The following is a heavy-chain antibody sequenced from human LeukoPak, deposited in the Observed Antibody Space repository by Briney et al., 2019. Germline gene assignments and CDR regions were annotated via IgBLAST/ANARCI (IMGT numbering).Heavy chain of an antibody. D-gene: IGHD6-19*01. CDR1: GGSISSDY. J-gene: IGHJ4*02. CDR2: IQSSGST. V-gene: IGHV4-4*07. Sequence: SETLPLTCTVSGGSISSDYWNWIRQPAGKGLEWIGRIQSSGSTNYNPSLKSRLTMSVDTSKNQFSLKLSSVTTADTAVYYCARDRGSGWYDYWGQGTLVTVSS. CDR3: ARDRGSGWYDY.